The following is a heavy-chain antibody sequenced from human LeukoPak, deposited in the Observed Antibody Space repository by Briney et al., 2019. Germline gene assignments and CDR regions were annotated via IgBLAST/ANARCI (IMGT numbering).Heavy chain of an antibody. J-gene: IGHJ4*02. D-gene: IGHD4-17*01. CDR2: MIYGGST. CDR3: ARGGVGDRLSC. Sequence: SETLSLTCAVYGGSFSGYFWSWIRQSPGKGLEWIGEMIYGGSTNYNPSLKSRVTMSIDTSKNQFSLKLSSVTAADTAVYYCARGGVGDRLSCWGQGTLVTVSS. V-gene: IGHV4-34*01. CDR1: GGSFSGYF.